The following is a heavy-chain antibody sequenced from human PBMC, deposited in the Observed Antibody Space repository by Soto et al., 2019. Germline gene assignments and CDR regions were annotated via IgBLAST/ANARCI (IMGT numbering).Heavy chain of an antibody. CDR3: ARARAVVTAPLSAFDI. CDR2: IYYSGST. J-gene: IGHJ3*02. V-gene: IGHV4-59*01. D-gene: IGHD2-21*02. CDR1: GGSISSYY. Sequence: SETHSLTSPVSGGSISSYYWSWIRQPPGKGLEWIGYIYYSGSTNYNPSLKSRVTISVDTSKNQFSLKLSSVTAADTAVYYCARARAVVTAPLSAFDIWGQGTMVTVSS.